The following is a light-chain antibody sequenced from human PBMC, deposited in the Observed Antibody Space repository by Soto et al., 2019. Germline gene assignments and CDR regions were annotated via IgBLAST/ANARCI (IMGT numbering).Light chain of an antibody. Sequence: ELVLTQSPATLSLSPGERATLSCRASQSVSSSLAWYQQKPGQAPRLLISDASNRATGVPARFSGSGSGTDFTLTISSLDPADFAVYYCQQRKTFGGGTKVEIK. J-gene: IGKJ4*01. CDR2: DAS. CDR1: QSVSSS. CDR3: QQRKT. V-gene: IGKV3-11*01.